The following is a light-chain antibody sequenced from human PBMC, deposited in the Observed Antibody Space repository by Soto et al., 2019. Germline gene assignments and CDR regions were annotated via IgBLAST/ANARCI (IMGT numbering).Light chain of an antibody. CDR3: SSYAGSNINYV. V-gene: IGLV2-8*01. CDR2: EVS. J-gene: IGLJ1*01. Sequence: QSVLTQPPSASGSPGQSVTISCPGTSSDVGGYNYVSWYQQHPGKAPKLMIYEVSKRPSGVPDRFSGSKSGNTASLTVSGLQADDEADYYCSSYAGSNINYVFGTGTKLTVL. CDR1: SSDVGGYNY.